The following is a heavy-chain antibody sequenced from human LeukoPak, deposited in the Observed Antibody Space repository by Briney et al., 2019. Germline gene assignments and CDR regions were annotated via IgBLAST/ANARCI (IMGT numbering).Heavy chain of an antibody. CDR1: GFTFSSHA. J-gene: IGHJ4*02. D-gene: IGHD3-16*02. Sequence: EGSLRLSCAASGFTFSSHAMSWVRQAPGKGLEWVSAISGSGGSTYYADSVKGRFTISRDNSKNTLYLQMNSLRAEDTAVYYCAKGGYDYVWGSYRHSPGYWGQGTLVTVSS. CDR3: AKGGYDYVWGSYRHSPGY. V-gene: IGHV3-23*01. CDR2: ISGSGGST.